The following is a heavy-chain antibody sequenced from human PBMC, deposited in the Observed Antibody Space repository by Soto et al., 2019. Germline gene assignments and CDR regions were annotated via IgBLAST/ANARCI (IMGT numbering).Heavy chain of an antibody. Sequence: EVQLVESGGGLVEPGGSLRLSCAASGFTFSHAWMTWVRQAPGKGLEWVGHIKSKTDGGTTDYAAPVKGRFTVSRDDSKNTLYLQMKSLKTEDTAIYYCATRGRYYYFYSNMDVWGQGTTVTVSS. CDR1: GFTFSHAW. J-gene: IGHJ6*02. D-gene: IGHD3-10*01. CDR2: IKSKTDGGTT. CDR3: ATRGRYYYFYSNMDV. V-gene: IGHV3-15*07.